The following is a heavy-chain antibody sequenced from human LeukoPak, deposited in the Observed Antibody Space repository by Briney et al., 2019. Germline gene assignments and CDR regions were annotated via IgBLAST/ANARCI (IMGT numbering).Heavy chain of an antibody. CDR2: ISYDGSNK. J-gene: IGHJ4*02. D-gene: IGHD5-24*01. CDR1: GFTFSSYA. V-gene: IGHV3-30*01. Sequence: GGSLRLSYAASGFTFSSYAMHWVRQAPGKGLEWVAVISYDGSNKYYADSVKGRFTISRDNSKNTLYLQMNSLRAEDTAVYYCARDGENGSTPYYFDYWGQGTLVTVSS. CDR3: ARDGENGSTPYYFDY.